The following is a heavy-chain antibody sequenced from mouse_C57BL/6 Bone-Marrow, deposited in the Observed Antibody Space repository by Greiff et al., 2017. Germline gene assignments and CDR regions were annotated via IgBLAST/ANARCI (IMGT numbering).Heavy chain of an antibody. Sequence: VQLQQSGAELVRPGASVKLSCKASGYTFTDYYINWVKQRPGQGLEWIARIYPGSGNTYYNEKFKGKATLTAEKSSSTAYMQLSSLTSEDSAVYFCARSTNWDEYYFDYWGQGTTLTVSS. CDR3: ARSTNWDEYYFDY. V-gene: IGHV1-76*01. CDR1: GYTFTDYY. J-gene: IGHJ2*01. D-gene: IGHD4-1*01. CDR2: IYPGSGNT.